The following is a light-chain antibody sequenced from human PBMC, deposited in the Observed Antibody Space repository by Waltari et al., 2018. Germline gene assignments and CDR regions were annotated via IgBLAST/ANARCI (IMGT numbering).Light chain of an antibody. CDR3: QVWNSSPDHPGNWV. CDR1: NIGSKS. J-gene: IGLJ3*02. CDR2: DDR. Sequence: YVLTQPPSVSVAPGQTARIACGGNNIGSKSVHWYQQKSGQAPVLVVYDDRDRPSGIPGRFSGSNSGNRATLTISRVEAGDEADYHCQVWNSSPDHPGNWVFGGGTKLTVL. V-gene: IGLV3-21*02.